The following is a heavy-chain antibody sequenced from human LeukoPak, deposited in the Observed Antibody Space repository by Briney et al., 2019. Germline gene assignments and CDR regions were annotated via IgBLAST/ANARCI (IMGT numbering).Heavy chain of an antibody. J-gene: IGHJ4*02. D-gene: IGHD3-9*01. CDR3: AKDFDYDILTGYYVY. V-gene: IGHV3-9*01. Sequence: PGGSLRLSCAASGFTFDDYAMHWVRQAPGKGLEWVSGISWNSGSIGYADSVKGRFTISRDNAKNSLYLQMNSLRAEDTALYYCAKDFDYDILTGYYVYWGQGTLVTVSS. CDR2: ISWNSGSI. CDR1: GFTFDDYA.